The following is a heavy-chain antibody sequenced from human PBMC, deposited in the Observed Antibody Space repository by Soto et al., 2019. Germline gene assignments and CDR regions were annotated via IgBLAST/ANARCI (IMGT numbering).Heavy chain of an antibody. V-gene: IGHV3-74*03. CDR3: ARDLGGPDY. D-gene: IGHD3-16*01. Sequence: PVGSLRLSCSASGFSLSPYWMHWVRQAPGRGLEWVSRLSSDGFGAAYADSVKGRFFISRDIARNTLFLQMNSLRADDTAVYYCARDLGGPDYWGRGTSVTVSS. J-gene: IGHJ4*02. CDR1: GFSLSPYW. CDR2: LSSDGFGA.